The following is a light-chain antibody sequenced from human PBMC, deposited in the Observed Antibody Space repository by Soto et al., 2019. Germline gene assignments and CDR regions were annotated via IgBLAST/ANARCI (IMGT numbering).Light chain of an antibody. V-gene: IGKV3-20*01. CDR3: QQYGTTPWT. Sequence: EIMLTQSPGTLSLSPVERATLSCRASESVISSYLAWLQHRPGQAPRLLIYDSSRRATGIPDRFSGSGSGTEFTLTISRLEPEDFAVYYCQQYGTTPWTFGQGTKVDIK. CDR1: ESVISSY. J-gene: IGKJ1*01. CDR2: DSS.